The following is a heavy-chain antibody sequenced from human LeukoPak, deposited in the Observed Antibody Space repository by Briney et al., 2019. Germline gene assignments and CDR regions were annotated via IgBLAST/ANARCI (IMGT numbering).Heavy chain of an antibody. CDR1: GFTFSSYE. CDR2: ISSSGSTI. J-gene: IGHJ4*02. CDR3: AGRITMVRGVSKVDY. Sequence: GGSLRLSCAASGFTFSSYEMNWVRQAPGKGLEWVSYISSSGSTIYYADSVKGRFTISRDNAKNSLYLQMNSLRAEDTAVYDCAGRITMVRGVSKVDYWGRGTLVTVSS. D-gene: IGHD3-10*01. V-gene: IGHV3-48*03.